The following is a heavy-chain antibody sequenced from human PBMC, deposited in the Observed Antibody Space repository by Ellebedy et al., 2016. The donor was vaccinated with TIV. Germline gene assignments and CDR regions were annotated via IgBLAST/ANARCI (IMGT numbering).Heavy chain of an antibody. CDR1: GLTFSDYY. V-gene: IGHV3-11*05. Sequence: GESLKISCAASGLTFSDYYMSWVRQAPGKGLEWVSSISSTSDYTSSADSMEGRFTISRDNADNSMFLQMNSLRAEDTAVYYCAKGRGGSSYSSLDVWGQGTTVTVSS. D-gene: IGHD2-15*01. J-gene: IGHJ6*02. CDR2: ISSTSDYT. CDR3: AKGRGGSSYSSLDV.